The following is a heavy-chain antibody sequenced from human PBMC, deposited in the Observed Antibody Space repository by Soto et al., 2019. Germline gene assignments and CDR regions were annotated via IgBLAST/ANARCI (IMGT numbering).Heavy chain of an antibody. V-gene: IGHV3-23*01. CDR1: GFTFSSYA. Sequence: EVQLLESGGGLVQPGGSLRLSCAASGFTFSSYAMSWVRQAPGKGLEWVSAISGSGGSTYYADSVKGRFTISRDNSKNTRYLQRNSLRAEDTAVYYCANDRVVAAMVWFDPWGQGTLVTVSS. D-gene: IGHD2-15*01. CDR2: ISGSGGST. J-gene: IGHJ5*02. CDR3: ANDRVVAAMVWFDP.